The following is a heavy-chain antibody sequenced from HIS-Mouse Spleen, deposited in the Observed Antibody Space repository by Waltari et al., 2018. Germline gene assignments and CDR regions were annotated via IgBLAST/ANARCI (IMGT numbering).Heavy chain of an antibody. J-gene: IGHJ4*02. CDR1: GGTCSSYA. V-gene: IGHV1-69*01. CDR3: ARDTVAGRRYFDY. D-gene: IGHD6-19*01. Sequence: QVQLVQSGAEVKKPGSSVKVHCKASGGTCSSYALSWVRQAPGQGIEWMGGIIPIFGTANYAQKFQGRVTITADESTSTAYMELSSLRSEDTAVYYCARDTVAGRRYFDYWGQGTLVTVSS. CDR2: IIPIFGTA.